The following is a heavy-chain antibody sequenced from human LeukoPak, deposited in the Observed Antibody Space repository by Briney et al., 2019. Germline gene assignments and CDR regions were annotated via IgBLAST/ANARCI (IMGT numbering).Heavy chain of an antibody. CDR1: GFTFSSYS. CDR3: ARDCSSTSCSDY. Sequence: GGSLRLSCAASGFTFSSYSMNWVRQAPGKGLEWVSSISSSSSYIYYADSVKGRFTISRDNAKNSLYLQMNSLRAEDTAVYYCARDCSSTSCSDYWGQGTLVTVSS. CDR2: ISSSSSYI. D-gene: IGHD2-2*01. J-gene: IGHJ4*02. V-gene: IGHV3-21*01.